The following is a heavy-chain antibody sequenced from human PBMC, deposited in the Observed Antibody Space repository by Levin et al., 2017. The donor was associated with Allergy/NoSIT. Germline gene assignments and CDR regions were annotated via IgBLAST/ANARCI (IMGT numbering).Heavy chain of an antibody. CDR1: GFTFSSYG. CDR3: AKDGGLAIFGVASIGNWFDP. J-gene: IGHJ5*02. D-gene: IGHD3-3*01. CDR2: ISYDGSNK. Sequence: GESLKISCAASGFTFSSYGMHWVRQAPGKGLEWVAVISYDGSNKYYADSVKGRFTISRDNSKNTLYLQMNSLRAEDTAVYYCAKDGGLAIFGVASIGNWFDPWGQGTLVTVSS. V-gene: IGHV3-30*18.